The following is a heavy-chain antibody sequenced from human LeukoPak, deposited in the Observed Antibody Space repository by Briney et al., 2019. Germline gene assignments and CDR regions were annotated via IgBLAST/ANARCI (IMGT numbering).Heavy chain of an antibody. CDR3: AREGSCYYGSGSYCNFDY. Sequence: RWASVKVSCKASGGTFSSYAISWVRQAPGQGLEWMGGIIPIFGTANYAQKFQGRVTITADKSTSTAYMELSGLRSEDTAVYYCAREGSCYYGSGSYCNFDYWGQGTLVTVSS. CDR1: GGTFSSYA. J-gene: IGHJ4*02. V-gene: IGHV1-69*06. D-gene: IGHD3-10*01. CDR2: IIPIFGTA.